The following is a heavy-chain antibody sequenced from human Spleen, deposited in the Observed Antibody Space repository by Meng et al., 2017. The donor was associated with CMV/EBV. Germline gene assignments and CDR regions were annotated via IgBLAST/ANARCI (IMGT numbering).Heavy chain of an antibody. CDR3: AKGISSYYAPGFDY. Sequence: GEPLKISCAASGFTFNDYAMNWVRQAPGRGLEWVSGISGPGGSTYYADSVKGRFTISRDNSKNTLYLQMNSLRADDTAVYYCAKGISSYYAPGFDYWGQGTLVTVSS. CDR1: GFTFNDYA. J-gene: IGHJ4*02. CDR2: ISGPGGST. D-gene: IGHD1-26*01. V-gene: IGHV3-23*01.